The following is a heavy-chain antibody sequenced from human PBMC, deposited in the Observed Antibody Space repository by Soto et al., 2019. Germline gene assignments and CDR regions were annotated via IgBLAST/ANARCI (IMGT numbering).Heavy chain of an antibody. CDR2: IYYSGST. Sequence: SETLSLTCTASGGSISSSSYYWGWIRQPPGKGLEWIGSIYYSGSTYYNPSLKNRVTISVDTSKNQFSLKLSSATAADTAVYYCARLNDYVWGSYRPSTPLFDYWGQGTLVTVSS. CDR1: GGSISSSSYY. J-gene: IGHJ4*02. CDR3: ARLNDYVWGSYRPSTPLFDY. D-gene: IGHD3-16*02. V-gene: IGHV4-39*01.